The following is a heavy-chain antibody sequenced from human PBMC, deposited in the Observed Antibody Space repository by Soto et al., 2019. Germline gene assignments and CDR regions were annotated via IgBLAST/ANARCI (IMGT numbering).Heavy chain of an antibody. CDR2: IKQDGSEK. J-gene: IGHJ6*03. CDR1: GFTFSSYW. CDR3: ARAFNLERVNYYYYYMDV. Sequence: GGSLRLSCAASGFTFSSYWMSWVRQAPGKGLEWVANIKQDGSEKYYVDSVKGRFTMSRDNAKNSLYLQMNSLRAEDTAFYYCARAFNLERVNYYYYYMDVWGRGTTVTVSS. V-gene: IGHV3-7*01. D-gene: IGHD1-1*01.